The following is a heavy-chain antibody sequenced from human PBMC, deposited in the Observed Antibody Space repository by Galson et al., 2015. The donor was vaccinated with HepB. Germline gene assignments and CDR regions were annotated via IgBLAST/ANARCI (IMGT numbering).Heavy chain of an antibody. CDR1: GFIFSADD. CDR2: IWGDGSNT. D-gene: IGHD4-17*01. CDR3: ARYLGYYRALDI. J-gene: IGHJ3*02. V-gene: IGHV3-33*03. Sequence: SLRLSCAASGFIFSADDMHWVRQAPGKGLEYVSLIWGDGSNTYYVDSVKGRFTISRDNSNNILYLHMSSLRPEDTAMYFCARYLGYYRALDICGHVTMVTGS.